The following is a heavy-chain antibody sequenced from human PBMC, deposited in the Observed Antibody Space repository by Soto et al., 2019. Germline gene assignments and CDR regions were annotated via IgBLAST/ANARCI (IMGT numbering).Heavy chain of an antibody. D-gene: IGHD3-22*01. CDR1: GFTFSSYA. J-gene: IGHJ3*02. Sequence: PGWSLRLSCASSGFTFSSYAMSWVRQAPGKGLEWVSAISGSGGSTYYADSVKGRFTISRDNSKNTLYLQMNSLRAEDTAVYYCAKDRLSWEYDSSGYYYLDAFDIWGQGTMVTVSS. CDR3: AKDRLSWEYDSSGYYYLDAFDI. CDR2: ISGSGGST. V-gene: IGHV3-23*01.